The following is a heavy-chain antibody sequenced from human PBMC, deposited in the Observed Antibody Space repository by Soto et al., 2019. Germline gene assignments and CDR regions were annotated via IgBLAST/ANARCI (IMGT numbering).Heavy chain of an antibody. CDR3: ARQEGRITIFGVVINPPDYYYYGMDV. D-gene: IGHD3-3*01. CDR1: GYSFTSYW. CDR2: IDPSDSYT. Sequence: PGESLKISCKGSGYSFTSYWISWVRQMPGKGLEWMGRIDPSDSYTNYSPSFQGHVTISADKSISTAYLQWSSLKASDTAMYYCARQEGRITIFGVVINPPDYYYYGMDVWGQGTTVTVSS. V-gene: IGHV5-10-1*01. J-gene: IGHJ6*02.